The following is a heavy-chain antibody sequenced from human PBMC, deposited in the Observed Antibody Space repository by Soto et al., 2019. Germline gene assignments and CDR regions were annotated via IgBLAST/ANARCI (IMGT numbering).Heavy chain of an antibody. CDR3: ARVTALRAFDP. CDR1: GFIFSSYA. D-gene: IGHD5-18*01. Sequence: QVQLVESGGGVVQPGRSLRLSCAASGFIFSSYAMHWVRQAPGKGLEWVALISYDGSNKYYADSVKGRFTISRDNSKNTLYLHMNRLSAEDTSVYYGARVTALRAFDPWGQGTLVTVSS. J-gene: IGHJ5*02. CDR2: ISYDGSNK. V-gene: IGHV3-30-3*01.